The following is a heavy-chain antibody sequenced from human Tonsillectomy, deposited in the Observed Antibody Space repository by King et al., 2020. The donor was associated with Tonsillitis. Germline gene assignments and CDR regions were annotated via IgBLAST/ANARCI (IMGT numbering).Heavy chain of an antibody. Sequence: MQLQESGPGLVKTSETLSLTCTVSFGSISPYYWSWIRQPPGKGLEWIGYIAYSRATNYHPSLQSRVTISIDTSENQFSLQLRSVTAADPAFYYCARQSRDGYPMGVDYWGQGTLVRVSS. CDR1: FGSISPYY. CDR2: IAYSRAT. CDR3: ARQSRDGYPMGVDY. D-gene: IGHD5-24*01. V-gene: IGHV4-59*08. J-gene: IGHJ4*02.